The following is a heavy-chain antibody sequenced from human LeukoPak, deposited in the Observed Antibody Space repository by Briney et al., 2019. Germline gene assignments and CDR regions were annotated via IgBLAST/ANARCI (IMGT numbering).Heavy chain of an antibody. J-gene: IGHJ4*02. CDR2: ISSGGVGT. CDR3: AKKGLVGTTDLRAFDY. D-gene: IGHD1-26*01. Sequence: GGSLRLSCAASGFTFSSYAMSWVRQAPGKGLEWVSAISSGGVGTYYADSVKGRFTISRDNSKNTLYLQTNSLRAEDTAVYYCAKKGLVGTTDLRAFDYWGQGTLVTVSS. CDR1: GFTFSSYA. V-gene: IGHV3-23*01.